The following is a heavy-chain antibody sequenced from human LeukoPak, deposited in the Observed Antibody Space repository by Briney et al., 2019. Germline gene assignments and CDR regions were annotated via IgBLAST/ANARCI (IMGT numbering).Heavy chain of an antibody. J-gene: IGHJ5*01. V-gene: IGHV3-23*01. Sequence: GGSLRLSCAASGFTFNDYAMSWVRQAPGKGLEWVSAISGIGGTSSYADSVKGRFTISRDNSESKLFLQMNSLRAEDTAVYYCAQEPREYRSSTSCPPSFDSWGQATMVTVPS. D-gene: IGHD2-2*01. CDR2: ISGIGGTS. CDR3: AQEPREYRSSTSCPPSFDS. CDR1: GFTFNDYA.